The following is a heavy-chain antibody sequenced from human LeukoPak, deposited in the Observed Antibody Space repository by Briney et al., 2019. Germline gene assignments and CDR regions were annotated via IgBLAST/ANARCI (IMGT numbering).Heavy chain of an antibody. CDR1: GGSITSGDYY. V-gene: IGHV4-61*08. CDR3: ARYSGYDSDFDY. D-gene: IGHD5-12*01. Sequence: SQTLSLTCTVSGGSITSGDYYWSWIRQPPGKGLEWIGYIYYSGGTNYNPSLKSRVTISVDTSKNQFSLKLSSVTAADTAVYYCARYSGYDSDFDYWGQGTLVTVSS. J-gene: IGHJ4*02. CDR2: IYYSGGT.